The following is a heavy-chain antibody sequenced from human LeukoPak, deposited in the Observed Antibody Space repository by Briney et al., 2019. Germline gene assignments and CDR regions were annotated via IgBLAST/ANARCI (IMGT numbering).Heavy chain of an antibody. J-gene: IGHJ4*02. D-gene: IGHD2-2*01. Sequence: GGSLRLSCAASGNYWMHWVRQAPGKGLVWVSHINGDGSWTTYADSVKGRFTISKGNAKNTVYLQMNNLRAEDTAVYYCVSFYETYWGRGTLVTVSS. CDR2: INGDGSWT. CDR1: GNYW. CDR3: VSFYETY. V-gene: IGHV3-74*01.